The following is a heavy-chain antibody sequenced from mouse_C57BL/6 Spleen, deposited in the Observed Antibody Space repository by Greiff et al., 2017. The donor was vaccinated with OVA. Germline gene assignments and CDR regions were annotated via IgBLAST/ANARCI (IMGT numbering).Heavy chain of an antibody. V-gene: IGHV5-17*01. J-gene: IGHJ4*01. D-gene: IGHD1-1*01. Sequence: EVKLVESGGGLVKPGGSLKLSCAASGFTFSDYGMHWVRQAPEKGLEWVAYISSGSSTIYYADTVKGRFTISRDNAKNTLFLQMTSLRSEDTAMYYCARGGPITTNYAMDYWGQGTSVTVSS. CDR2: ISSGSSTI. CDR3: ARGGPITTNYAMDY. CDR1: GFTFSDYG.